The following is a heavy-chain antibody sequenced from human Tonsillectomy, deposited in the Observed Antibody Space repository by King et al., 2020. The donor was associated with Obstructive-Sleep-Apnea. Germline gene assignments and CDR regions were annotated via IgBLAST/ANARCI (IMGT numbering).Heavy chain of an antibody. V-gene: IGHV1-18*04. D-gene: IGHD2-21*02. CDR3: ARTPQDTVVVTGPDTQIDF. CDR2: ISTYNGNT. CDR1: GYLYTSYG. Sequence: AQLVQSGGEVKKPGASVKVSCKASGYLYTSYGFSWVRQAPGQGLEWMGWISTYNGNTKYAENLQGRATMTTDPSTTTAYMELRSLRSDDTAVYYCARTPQDTVVVTGPDTQIDFWGQGTLVTVSS. J-gene: IGHJ4*02.